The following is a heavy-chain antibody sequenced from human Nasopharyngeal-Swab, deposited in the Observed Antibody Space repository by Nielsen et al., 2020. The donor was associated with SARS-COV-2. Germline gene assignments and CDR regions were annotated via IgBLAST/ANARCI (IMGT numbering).Heavy chain of an antibody. CDR2: IFYTGNT. CDR1: GGSVSRGSHY. V-gene: IGHV4-61*01. D-gene: IGHD2-2*01. CDR3: ARDRGDLRKYHFDS. Sequence: SETLSLTCTVSGGSVSRGSHYWTWIRQPPGKELEWIGYIFYTGNTNYNPSLESRVTMSIDTSKHQFSLKLSSVTAADTAVYYCARDRGDLRKYHFDSWGQGTQIAVSS. J-gene: IGHJ4*02.